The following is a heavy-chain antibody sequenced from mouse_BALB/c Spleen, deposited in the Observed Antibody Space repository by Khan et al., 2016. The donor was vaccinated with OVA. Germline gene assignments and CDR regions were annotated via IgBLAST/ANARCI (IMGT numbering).Heavy chain of an antibody. Sequence: VQLKQSGPELVKPGASVKMSCKTSGYTFTNYLMHWVKQKPGQGLEWIGYINPYNDGTKYNENFRGKATLTSDKSSSTAYMELSSLTSEDSAVYYCAIYASTPYYAMDYWGQGTSVTVSA. CDR3: AIYASTPYYAMDY. V-gene: IGHV1S136*01. J-gene: IGHJ4*01. D-gene: IGHD1-1*01. CDR2: INPYNDGT. CDR1: GYTFTNYL.